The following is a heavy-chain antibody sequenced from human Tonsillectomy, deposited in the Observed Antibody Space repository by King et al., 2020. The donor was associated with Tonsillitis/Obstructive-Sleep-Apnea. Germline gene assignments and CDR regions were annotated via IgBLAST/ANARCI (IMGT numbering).Heavy chain of an antibody. Sequence: VQLQESGPGLVKPSETLSLTCTVSGGSISSYYWSWIRPPPGMGLAWIGYIYYSGSTNYNPSLKSRVTISVDTSKNQFSLKLSSVTAADTAVYYCARRGLSGAYYDFWGGSRAAGYYYMDVWGKGTTVTVSS. D-gene: IGHD3-3*01. V-gene: IGHV4-59*08. CDR2: IYYSGST. CDR1: GGSISSYY. J-gene: IGHJ6*03. CDR3: ARRGLSGAYYDFWGGSRAAGYYYMDV.